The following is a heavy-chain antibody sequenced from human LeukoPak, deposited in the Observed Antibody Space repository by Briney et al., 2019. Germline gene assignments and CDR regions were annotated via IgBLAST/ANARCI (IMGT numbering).Heavy chain of an antibody. J-gene: IGHJ4*02. V-gene: IGHV3-43D*03. CDR2: ISWDGGST. CDR1: GFTFDDYA. Sequence: GGSLRLSCAASGFTFDDYAMHWVRQAPGKGLEWVSLISWDGGSTYYADSVKGRFTISRDNSKNSLYLQMNSLRAEGTALYYCATLPTNAGFDCWGQGTLVTVSS. D-gene: IGHD1-1*01. CDR3: ATLPTNAGFDC.